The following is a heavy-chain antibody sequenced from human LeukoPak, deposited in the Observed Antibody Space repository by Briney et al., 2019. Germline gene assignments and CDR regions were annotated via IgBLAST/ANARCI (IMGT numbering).Heavy chain of an antibody. CDR2: ISYDGSNK. CDR3: ARDLAARSYYYYGMDV. Sequence: GGSLRLSCAASGFTFSSYAMHWVRQAPGKGLEWVAVISYDGSNKYYAGSVKGRFTISRDNSKNTLYLQMNSLRAEDTAVYYCARDLAARSYYYYGMDVWGQGTTVTVSS. CDR1: GFTFSSYA. J-gene: IGHJ6*02. V-gene: IGHV3-30-3*01. D-gene: IGHD6-6*01.